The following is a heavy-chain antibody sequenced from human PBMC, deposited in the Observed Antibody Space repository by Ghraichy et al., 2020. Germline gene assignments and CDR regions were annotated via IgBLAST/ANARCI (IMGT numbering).Heavy chain of an antibody. J-gene: IGHJ6*02. CDR2: INHGGST. D-gene: IGHD2-8*01. Sequence: SETLSLTCAVYGGSFNGYRWRWIRQSPGKGLEWIGEINHGGSTNFNPSLKSRVTISVDTSKNQFSLKLSSVTAADTAVYYCARLGLYGSDVWGQGTTVTVSS. V-gene: IGHV4-34*01. CDR1: GGSFNGYR. CDR3: ARLGLYGSDV.